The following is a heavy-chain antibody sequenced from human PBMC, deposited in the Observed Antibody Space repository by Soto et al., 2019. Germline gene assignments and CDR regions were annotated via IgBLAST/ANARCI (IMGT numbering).Heavy chain of an antibody. CDR1: GFSFSSYA. V-gene: IGHV3-23*01. Sequence: GGSLRLSCAASGFSFSSYAMTWVRQAPGKGLEWVSVISDSGGHTDYTDSVKGRFTISRDNSKNTIYLQMNSLRVEDTAIYYCTKDLYSSRWSRSFDYWGQGSLVTVSS. CDR3: TKDLYSSRWSRSFDY. D-gene: IGHD6-13*01. J-gene: IGHJ4*02. CDR2: ISDSGGHT.